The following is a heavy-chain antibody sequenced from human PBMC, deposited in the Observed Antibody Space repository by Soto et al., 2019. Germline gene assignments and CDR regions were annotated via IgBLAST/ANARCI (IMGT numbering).Heavy chain of an antibody. D-gene: IGHD6-19*01. J-gene: IGHJ4*02. CDR3: AADVIGVAGDFEH. CDR1: GFTFGSSA. Sequence: LVQSGPDVKKPGTSVKVSCKTSGFTFGSSAVQWVRQVRGQRLEWIGWIVVASGYSNVAHKLQDRVSLTRDLYTNTAFMELSSLTSEDSAMYYCAADVIGVAGDFEHWGQGTLVSVSS. V-gene: IGHV1-58*01. CDR2: IVVASGYS.